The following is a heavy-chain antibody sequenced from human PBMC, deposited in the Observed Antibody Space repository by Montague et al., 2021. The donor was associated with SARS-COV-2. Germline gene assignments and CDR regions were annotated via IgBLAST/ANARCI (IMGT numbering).Heavy chain of an antibody. CDR2: IHPSGGT. V-gene: IGHV4-34*01. J-gene: IGHJ4*02. CDR1: GGPISGYF. D-gene: IGHD2-15*01. CDR3: ARGAVAAPPVVDY. Sequence: SETLSLTCGVHGGPISGYFWNWIRQPPGKGLGWIGRIHPSGGTDYNPSLESRVTMSVDTSKNQFSLKLTSVAAADTALYYCARGAVAAPPVVDYWGGGTLVTVSS.